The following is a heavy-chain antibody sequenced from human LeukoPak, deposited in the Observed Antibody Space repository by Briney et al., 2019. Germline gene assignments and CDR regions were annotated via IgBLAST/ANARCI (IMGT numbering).Heavy chain of an antibody. CDR2: IIPIFGTA. CDR1: GYTFTGYY. J-gene: IGHJ4*02. V-gene: IGHV1-69*06. D-gene: IGHD6-13*01. Sequence: WASVKVSCKASGYTFTGYYMHWVRQAPGQGLEWMGGIIPIFGTANYAQKFQGRVTITADKSTSTAYMELSSLRSEGTAVYYCARDSGIAAASFDYWGQGTLVTVSS. CDR3: ARDSGIAAASFDY.